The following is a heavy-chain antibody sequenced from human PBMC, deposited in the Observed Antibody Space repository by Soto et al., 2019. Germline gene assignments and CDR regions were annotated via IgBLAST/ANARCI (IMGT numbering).Heavy chain of an antibody. Sequence: QVQLQQWGAGLLKPSETLSLTCAVYGGSFSGYYWSWIRQPPGKGLEWIGEINHSGSTNYNPSLKSRVTISVDTSKNQFSLKLSSVTAADTAVYYCASPGGGYSSGWYKRDYYYYMDVWGKGTTVTVSS. D-gene: IGHD6-19*01. V-gene: IGHV4-34*01. CDR2: INHSGST. CDR1: GGSFSGYY. CDR3: ASPGGGYSSGWYKRDYYYYMDV. J-gene: IGHJ6*03.